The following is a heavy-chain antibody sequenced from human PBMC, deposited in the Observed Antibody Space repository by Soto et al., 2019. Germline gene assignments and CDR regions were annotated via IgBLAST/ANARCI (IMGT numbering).Heavy chain of an antibody. CDR3: YTEHTPFMAH. CDR1: GFTFSNAW. CDR2: ITSKSAGATT. Sequence: EAQLVESGGGLVTPGASLRLSCVASGFTFSNAWMSWVRQVPGKGLEWIGRITSKSAGATTAYAAPVTGRFTVSRDDLKNTLYLQVNSLKTEDTGIYYCYTEHTPFMAHWGQGTLVTVSS. V-gene: IGHV3-15*01. J-gene: IGHJ4*02.